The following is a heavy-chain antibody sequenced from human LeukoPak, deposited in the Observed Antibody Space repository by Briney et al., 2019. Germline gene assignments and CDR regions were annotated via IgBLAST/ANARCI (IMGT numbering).Heavy chain of an antibody. CDR3: ARDGCSGGSCKYNWFDP. CDR2: IYTSGST. D-gene: IGHD2-15*01. V-gene: IGHV4-61*02. Sequence: TSETLSLTCTVSGGSISSSSYYWSWIRQPAGKGLEWIGRIYTSGSTNYNPSLKSRVTISVDTSKNQFSLKLSSVTAADTAVYYCARDGCSGGSCKYNWFDPWGQGTLVTVSS. CDR1: GGSISSSSYY. J-gene: IGHJ5*02.